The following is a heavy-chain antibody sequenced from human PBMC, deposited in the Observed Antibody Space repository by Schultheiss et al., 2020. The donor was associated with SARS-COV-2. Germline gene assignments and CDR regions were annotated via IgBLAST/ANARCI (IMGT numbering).Heavy chain of an antibody. J-gene: IGHJ6*02. V-gene: IGHV4-34*01. Sequence: SQTLSLTCAVSGYSISSGYYWSWIRQPPGKGLEWIGEINHSGSTNYNPSLKSRVTISVDTSKKQFSLKLRSVTAADTAVYYCARLAHYLVRGVIIYGMDVWGQGSTVTVSS. CDR3: ARLAHYLVRGVIIYGMDV. D-gene: IGHD3-10*01. CDR1: GYSISSGYY. CDR2: INHSGST.